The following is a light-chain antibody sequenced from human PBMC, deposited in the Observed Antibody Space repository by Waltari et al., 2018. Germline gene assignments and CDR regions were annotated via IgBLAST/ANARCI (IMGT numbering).Light chain of an antibody. CDR2: DDS. J-gene: IGLJ2*01. V-gene: IGLV3-21*02. CDR1: NIGTKG. Sequence: GGNNIGTKGVNWYQQRPGQAPELVVYDDSGRPSGIPERFSGSKSGNTATLTISRAEAGDEADYYCQVGDISANYVAFGGGTKVTVL. CDR3: QVGDISANYVA.